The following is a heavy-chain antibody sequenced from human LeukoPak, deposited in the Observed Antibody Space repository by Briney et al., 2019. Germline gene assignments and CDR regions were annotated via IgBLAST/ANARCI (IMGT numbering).Heavy chain of an antibody. CDR3: ARVDVVVVTAPDY. CDR1: GYNFTSFG. CDR2: ISADSGHT. Sequence: AASVKVSCKASGYNFTSFGINWVRQAPGQGLEWMGWISADSGHTNCAQKLQGRVTMTTDTSTSTAYMELRSLTSDDTAVYYCARVDVVVVTAPDYWGQGTLVTVSS. V-gene: IGHV1-18*01. J-gene: IGHJ4*02. D-gene: IGHD2-21*02.